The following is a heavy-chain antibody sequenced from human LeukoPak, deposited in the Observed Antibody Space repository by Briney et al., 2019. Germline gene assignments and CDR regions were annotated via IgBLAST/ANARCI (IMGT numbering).Heavy chain of an antibody. Sequence: SETLSLTCTVSGGSISSGGYYWSWIRQPPGKGLEWIGYIYHSGSTYYNPSLKSRVTISVDRSKNQFSLKLSSVTAADTAVYYCAREYCSSTSCLEYLGSAFDIWGQGTMVTVSS. J-gene: IGHJ3*02. CDR1: GGSISSGGYY. CDR2: IYHSGST. V-gene: IGHV4-30-2*01. D-gene: IGHD2-2*01. CDR3: AREYCSSTSCLEYLGSAFDI.